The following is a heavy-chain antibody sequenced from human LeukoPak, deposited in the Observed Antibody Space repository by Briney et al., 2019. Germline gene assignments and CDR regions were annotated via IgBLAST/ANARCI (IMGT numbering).Heavy chain of an antibody. Sequence: ASVTVSCKASGYTFINYYVHWVRQAPGQGLEWMGIMNPSGGSTSYAQEFQGRVTMTRNTSISTAYMELSSLRSEDTAVYYCATATTQYDAFDIWGQGTMVTVSS. V-gene: IGHV1-46*01. CDR2: MNPSGGST. D-gene: IGHD5-12*01. CDR3: ATATTQYDAFDI. J-gene: IGHJ3*02. CDR1: GYTFINYY.